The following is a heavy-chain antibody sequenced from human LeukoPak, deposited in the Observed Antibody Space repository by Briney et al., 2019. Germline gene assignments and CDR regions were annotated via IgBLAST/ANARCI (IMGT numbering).Heavy chain of an antibody. CDR3: AKSYDSSGYYYRLDY. V-gene: IGHV3-23*01. CDR1: GFTFSSYA. CDR2: ISGSGGST. Sequence: GGSLRLSCAASGFTFSSYAMSWVRQAPGKGLEWVSAISGSGGSTYYADSVKGRFTISRDNSKNTLHLQMNSLRAEDTAVYYCAKSYDSSGYYYRLDYWGQGTLVTVSS. D-gene: IGHD3-22*01. J-gene: IGHJ4*02.